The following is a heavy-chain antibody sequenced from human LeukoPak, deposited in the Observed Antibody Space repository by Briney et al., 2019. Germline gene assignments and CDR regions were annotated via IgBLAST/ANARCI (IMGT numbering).Heavy chain of an antibody. J-gene: IGHJ4*02. V-gene: IGHV1-69*01. CDR1: GGTFSSYA. CDR3: AREKSLGDFWSGYSEY. D-gene: IGHD3-3*01. CDR2: IIPIFGTA. Sequence: GASVKVSCKASGGTFSSYAISWVRQAPGQGLEWTGGIIPIFGTANYAQKFQGRVTITADESTSTAYMELSSLRSEDTAVYYCAREKSLGDFWSGYSEYWGQGTLVTVSS.